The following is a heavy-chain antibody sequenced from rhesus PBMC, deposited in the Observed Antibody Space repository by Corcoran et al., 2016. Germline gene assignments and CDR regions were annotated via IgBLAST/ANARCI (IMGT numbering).Heavy chain of an antibody. V-gene: IGHV3S22*01. CDR2: IINKANVGTA. CDR1: GFTFSDNY. J-gene: IGHJ4*01. Sequence: EVQLVESGGGLVQPGGSLRLSCEASGFTFSDNYMTWVRQAPGKGPGWVGFIINKANVGTAEYAAAVKGRFTISKDDSKSIASLQMNSLKPEDTAVYYCSRATAGIFFDYWGQGVLVTVSS. D-gene: IGHD1-1*01. CDR3: SRATAGIFFDY.